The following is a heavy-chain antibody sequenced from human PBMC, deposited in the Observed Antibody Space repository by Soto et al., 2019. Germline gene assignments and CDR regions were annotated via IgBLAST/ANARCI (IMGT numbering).Heavy chain of an antibody. CDR1: GGTFSTYA. Sequence: QVQLVQSGAEVKKPESSVKVSCKAPGGTFSTYAISWVRQAPGQGLEWMGGIIPMFGTANYAQRFQDRVTITVDESTNTVYMELSSLRSEDTAVYFCASGIQLWLRRINNGYSGGGQGTLVTVSS. D-gene: IGHD5-18*01. CDR2: IIPMFGTA. V-gene: IGHV1-69*12. CDR3: ASGIQLWLRRINNGYSG. J-gene: IGHJ4*02.